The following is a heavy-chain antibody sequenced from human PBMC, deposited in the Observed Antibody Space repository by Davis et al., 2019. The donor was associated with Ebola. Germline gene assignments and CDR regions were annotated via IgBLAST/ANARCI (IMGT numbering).Heavy chain of an antibody. CDR3: ARRGGAGTAIDY. CDR1: GGSFSGYY. D-gene: IGHD6-13*01. V-gene: IGHV4-34*01. Sequence: SETLSLTCAVYGGSFSGYYWTWIRQSPGKGLEWIGEINHRGSTNHNPSLKSRVTISVDTSKNQFSLKMRSVTVADTAVYYCARRGGAGTAIDYWGQGTLVTVSS. J-gene: IGHJ4*02. CDR2: INHRGST.